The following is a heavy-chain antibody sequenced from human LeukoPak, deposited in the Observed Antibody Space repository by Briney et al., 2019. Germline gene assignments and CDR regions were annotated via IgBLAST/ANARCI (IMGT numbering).Heavy chain of an antibody. Sequence: ASVKVSCKASGYTFTSYGISWVRQAPGQGLEWMGWISAYNGNTNYAQKLQGRVTMTTDTSTGTAYMELRSLRSDDTAVYYCARRSVAGTDYYYYGMDAWGQGATVTVSS. CDR2: ISAYNGNT. CDR3: ARRSVAGTDYYYYGMDA. J-gene: IGHJ6*02. D-gene: IGHD6-19*01. CDR1: GYTFTSYG. V-gene: IGHV1-18*01.